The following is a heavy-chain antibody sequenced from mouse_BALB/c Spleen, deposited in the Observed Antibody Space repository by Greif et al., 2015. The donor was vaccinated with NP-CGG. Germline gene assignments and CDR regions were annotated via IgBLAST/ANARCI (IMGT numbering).Heavy chain of an antibody. D-gene: IGHD1-2*01. CDR2: IDPANGNT. J-gene: IGHJ3*01. V-gene: IGHV14-3*02. Sequence: EVKLMESGAELVKPGASVKLSCTASGFNIKDTYMHWVEQRPEQGLEWIGRIDPANGNTKYDPKFQGKATITADTSPNTAYLQLSSLTSEDTAVYYCARAITTAYWGQGTLVTVSA. CDR3: ARAITTAY. CDR1: GFNIKDTY.